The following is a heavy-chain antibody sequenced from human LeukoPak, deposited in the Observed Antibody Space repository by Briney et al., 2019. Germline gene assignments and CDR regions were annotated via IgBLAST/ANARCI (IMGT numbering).Heavy chain of an antibody. CDR2: IYYSGST. CDR3: ARHSVRWLFQH. Sequence: PSETLSLTCTVSGGSISSYYWSWIRQPPGKGLEWIGYIYYSGSTNYNPSLKSRVTISVDTSRNQFSLKLSSVTAADTAVYYCARHSVRWLFQHWGQGTLVTVSS. D-gene: IGHD4-23*01. J-gene: IGHJ1*01. CDR1: GGSISSYY. V-gene: IGHV4-59*08.